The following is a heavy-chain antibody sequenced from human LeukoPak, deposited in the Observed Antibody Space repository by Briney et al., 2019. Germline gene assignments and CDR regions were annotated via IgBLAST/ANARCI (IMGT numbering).Heavy chain of an antibody. CDR3: VRDLMGSGSTTAYLHH. CDR2: ISRSSRHV. J-gene: IGHJ1*01. V-gene: IGHV3-21*01. CDR1: GFTFSDYS. Sequence: GGSLRLSCAASGFTFSDYSMNWVRQAPGKGLEWVSSISRSSRHVYYAGSVKGRFTISRDNAKNSLYLQMNSLRAEDMAVYFCVRDLMGSGSTTAYLHHWGQGTLVTVSS. D-gene: IGHD1-1*01.